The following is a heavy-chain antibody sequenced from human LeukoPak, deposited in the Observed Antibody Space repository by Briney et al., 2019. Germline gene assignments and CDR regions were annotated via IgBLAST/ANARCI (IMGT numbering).Heavy chain of an antibody. V-gene: IGHV3-30-3*01. CDR2: ISYDGSNK. CDR3: ARDQSWNYDFDY. J-gene: IGHJ4*02. CDR1: GFTFSSYA. Sequence: GGSLRLSCAASGFTFSSYAMHWVRQAPGKGLEWVAVISYDGSNKYYADSVKGRFTISRNNSKNTLYLQMNSLRAEDTAVYCRARDQSWNYDFDYWGQGTLVTVSS. D-gene: IGHD1-7*01.